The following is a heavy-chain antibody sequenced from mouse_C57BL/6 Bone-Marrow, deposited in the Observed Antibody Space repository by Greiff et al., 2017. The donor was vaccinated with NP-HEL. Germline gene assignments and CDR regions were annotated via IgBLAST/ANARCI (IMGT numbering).Heavy chain of an antibody. D-gene: IGHD2-1*01. Sequence: EVQLQESGPGLVKPSQSLSLTCSVTGYSITSGYYWNWIRQFPGNKLEWMGYISYDGSNNYNPSLKNRISITRDTSKNQFFLKLNSVTTEDTATYYCARDDYYGNYNYAMDYWGQGTSVTVSS. V-gene: IGHV3-6*01. CDR1: GYSITSGYY. CDR2: ISYDGSN. J-gene: IGHJ4*01. CDR3: ARDDYYGNYNYAMDY.